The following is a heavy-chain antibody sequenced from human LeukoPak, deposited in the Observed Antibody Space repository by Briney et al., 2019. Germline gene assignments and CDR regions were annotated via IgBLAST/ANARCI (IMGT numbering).Heavy chain of an antibody. CDR3: TTVGVVVAANDY. CDR2: INSDASST. J-gene: IGHJ4*02. Sequence: GGSLRLSCAASGFSFSTSWMHWVRQVPGKGLVWVSLINSDASSTTYADSVKGRFTISRDNAKNTVYLQMNSLKTEDTAVYYCTTVGVVVAANDYWGQGTLVTVSS. V-gene: IGHV3-74*03. CDR1: GFSFSTSW. D-gene: IGHD2-15*01.